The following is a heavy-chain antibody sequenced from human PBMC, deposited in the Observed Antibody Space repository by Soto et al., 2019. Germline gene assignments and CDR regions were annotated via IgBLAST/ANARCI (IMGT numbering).Heavy chain of an antibody. CDR3: ARDEVSSTSCHVSDFDY. CDR1: GFTFSSYW. J-gene: IGHJ4*02. Sequence: TGGSLRLSCAASGFTFSSYWMHWVRQAPGKGLVWVSRINSDGSSTSYADSVKGRFTISRDNAKNTLYLQMNSLRAEDTAVYYCARDEVSSTSCHVSDFDYWGQRNLVTVSS. D-gene: IGHD2-2*01. V-gene: IGHV3-74*01. CDR2: INSDGSST.